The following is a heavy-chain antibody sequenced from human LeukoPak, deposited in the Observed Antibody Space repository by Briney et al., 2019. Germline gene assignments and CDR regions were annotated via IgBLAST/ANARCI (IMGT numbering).Heavy chain of an antibody. CDR3: ARERVDTAWWVDYYYYYMDV. CDR2: ISANNGNT. Sequence: ASVKVSCKATGYTFTSYGINWVRQAPGQGLEWMGWISANNGNTNYAQKVQGRVTMTTDTSTSTAYMELRSLRSDDTAVYYCARERVDTAWWVDYYYYYMDVWGKGTTVTVSS. V-gene: IGHV1-18*01. J-gene: IGHJ6*03. D-gene: IGHD5-18*01. CDR1: GYTFTSYG.